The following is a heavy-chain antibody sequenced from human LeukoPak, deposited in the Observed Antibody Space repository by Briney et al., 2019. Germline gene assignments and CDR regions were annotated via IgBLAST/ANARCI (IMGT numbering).Heavy chain of an antibody. V-gene: IGHV4-4*02. D-gene: IGHD2-2*01. CDR3: ARCPDIVVVPAAITGGFDP. Sequence: SETLSLTCAVSGGSISSSNWWSWVRQPPGKGLEWIGEIYHSGSTNYNPSLKSRVTISVDKSKNQFPLKLSSVTAADTAVYYCARCPDIVVVPAAITGGFDPWGQGTLVTVSS. CDR1: GGSISSSNW. J-gene: IGHJ5*02. CDR2: IYHSGST.